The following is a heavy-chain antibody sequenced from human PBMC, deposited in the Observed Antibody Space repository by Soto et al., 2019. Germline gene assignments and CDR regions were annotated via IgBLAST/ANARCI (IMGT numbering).Heavy chain of an antibody. Sequence: PSETLSLTCTVSGGSISRYYWSWSLQPPWKGLEWIGYIYYSGSTNYNPSLKSRVTISVDTSKNQFSLKLSSVTAADTAVYYCARQRSYCYYIDVWGKGTTVTVSS. J-gene: IGHJ6*03. CDR3: ARQRSYCYYIDV. V-gene: IGHV4-59*08. CDR1: GGSISRYY. D-gene: IGHD3-16*01. CDR2: IYYSGST.